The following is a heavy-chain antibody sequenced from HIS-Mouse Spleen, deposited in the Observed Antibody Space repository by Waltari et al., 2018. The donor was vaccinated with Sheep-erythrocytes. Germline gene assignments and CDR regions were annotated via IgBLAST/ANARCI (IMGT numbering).Heavy chain of an antibody. D-gene: IGHD1-26*01. CDR1: GFTFSSYG. Sequence: QVQLVESGGGVVQPGRSLRLPCAASGFTFSSYGMHWVRQAPGKGLEWVAVISYDGSNKYYADSVKGRFTISRDNSKNTLYLQMNSLRAEDTAVYYCAKPVGATTAFDYWGQGTLVTVSS. V-gene: IGHV3-30*18. J-gene: IGHJ4*02. CDR3: AKPVGATTAFDY. CDR2: ISYDGSNK.